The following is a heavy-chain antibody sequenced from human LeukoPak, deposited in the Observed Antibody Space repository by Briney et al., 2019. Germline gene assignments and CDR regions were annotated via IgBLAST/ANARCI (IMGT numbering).Heavy chain of an antibody. CDR2: ISANGGST. CDR1: GFIISDYA. V-gene: IGHV3-64D*06. Sequence: GGSLRLSCSASGFIISDYAMHWVRQAPGKGLEYVSGISANGGSTYYADSVKGRFTISRDTSKKTLYLQMSSLRAEDTAIYYCVKDLYKGDSASWYFFHYWGQGTLVTVSS. J-gene: IGHJ4*02. CDR3: VKDLYKGDSASWYFFHY. D-gene: IGHD6-13*01.